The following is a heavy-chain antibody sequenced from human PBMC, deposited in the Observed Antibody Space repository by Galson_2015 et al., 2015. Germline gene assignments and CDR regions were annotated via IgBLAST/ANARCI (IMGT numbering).Heavy chain of an antibody. V-gene: IGHV3-23*01. CDR1: GFTFSSYA. Sequence: SLRLSSAASGFTFSSYAMSWVRQAPGKGLEWVSAISGSGGSTYYADSVKGRFTISRDNSKNTLYLQMNSLRAEDTAVYYCARALVATILSFDYWGQGTLVTVSS. D-gene: IGHD5-12*01. CDR2: ISGSGGST. J-gene: IGHJ4*02. CDR3: ARALVATILSFDY.